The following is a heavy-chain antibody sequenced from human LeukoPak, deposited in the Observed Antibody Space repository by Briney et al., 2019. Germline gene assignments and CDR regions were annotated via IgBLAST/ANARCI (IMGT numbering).Heavy chain of an antibody. Sequence: ASVKVSCKASGYTFTSYDINWVRQATGQGLEWMGWMNPNSGNTGYAQKFQGRVTVTTDRSTSTAYMELRSLRSDDTAVYSCARGWDSSSLDRYNWFDPWGQGTLVTVSS. CDR1: GYTFTSYD. J-gene: IGHJ5*02. V-gene: IGHV1-8*02. D-gene: IGHD6-13*01. CDR3: ARGWDSSSLDRYNWFDP. CDR2: MNPNSGNT.